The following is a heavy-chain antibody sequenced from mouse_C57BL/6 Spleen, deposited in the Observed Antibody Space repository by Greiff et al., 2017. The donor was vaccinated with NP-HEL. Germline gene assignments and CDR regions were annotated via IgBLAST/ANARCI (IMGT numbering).Heavy chain of an antibody. CDR3: VRQYYGSSYRWYFDV. V-gene: IGHV10-1*01. CDR2: IRSKSNNYAT. D-gene: IGHD1-1*01. CDR1: GFSFNTYA. Sequence: EVMLVESGGGMVQPKGSLKLSCAASGFSFNTYAMNWVRQAPGKGLEWVARIRSKSNNYATYYADSVKDRFTISRDDSESMLYLQMNNLKTEDTAMYYCVRQYYGSSYRWYFDVWGTGTTVTVSS. J-gene: IGHJ1*03.